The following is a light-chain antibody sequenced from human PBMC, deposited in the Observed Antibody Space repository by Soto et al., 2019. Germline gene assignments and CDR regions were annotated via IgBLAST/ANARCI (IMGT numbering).Light chain of an antibody. CDR3: QQYGSLSWT. CDR2: GAS. J-gene: IGKJ1*01. V-gene: IGKV3-20*01. CDR1: QNVDSKY. Sequence: EIVLTQSPGTLSLSPGGRATLSCRASQNVDSKYLAWYQQKPGQAPRLIIFGASGRATGIPDRFSGSGSGTDFTLTISRLEPEDFAVYHCQQYGSLSWTLGQGTKVDIK.